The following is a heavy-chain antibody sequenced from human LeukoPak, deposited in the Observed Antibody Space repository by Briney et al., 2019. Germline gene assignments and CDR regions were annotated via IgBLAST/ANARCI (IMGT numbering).Heavy chain of an antibody. D-gene: IGHD4-17*01. CDR1: GFTFTNYA. J-gene: IGHJ4*02. Sequence: GGSLRLSCAASGFTFTNYAMTWVRQAPGKGLEWVSAISGSGGSTYYADSVKGRFTISRDNSKNTLYLQMNSLRAEDTAVYYCAKARTSTVTSVFDYWGQGTLVTVSS. CDR3: AKARTSTVTSVFDY. V-gene: IGHV3-23*01. CDR2: ISGSGGST.